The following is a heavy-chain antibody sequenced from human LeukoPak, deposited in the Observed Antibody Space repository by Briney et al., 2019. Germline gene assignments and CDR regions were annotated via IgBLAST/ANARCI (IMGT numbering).Heavy chain of an antibody. CDR3: ARCEGFSDY. CDR2: ISSSGSTI. J-gene: IGHJ4*02. Sequence: GGSLRLSCAASGFTFSSYSMNWVRQAPGKGLEWVSYISSSGSTIYYADSVKGRVTISRDNAKNSLYLQMNSLRAEDTAVYYCARCEGFSDYWGQGTLVTVSS. D-gene: IGHD3-10*01. CDR1: GFTFSSYS. V-gene: IGHV3-48*04.